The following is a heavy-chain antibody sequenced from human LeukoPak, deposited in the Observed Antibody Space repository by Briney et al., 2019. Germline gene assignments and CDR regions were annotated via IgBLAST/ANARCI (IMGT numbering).Heavy chain of an antibody. D-gene: IGHD6-19*01. V-gene: IGHV1-18*01. CDR3: ARGNKIAVAGLEDY. CDR1: GGTFSSYA. Sequence: GASVKVSCKAPGGTFSSYAISWVRQAPGQGLEWMGWISAYNGNTNYAQKLQGRVTMTTDTSTSTAYMELRSLRSDDTAVYYCARGNKIAVAGLEDYWGQGTLVTVSS. CDR2: ISAYNGNT. J-gene: IGHJ4*02.